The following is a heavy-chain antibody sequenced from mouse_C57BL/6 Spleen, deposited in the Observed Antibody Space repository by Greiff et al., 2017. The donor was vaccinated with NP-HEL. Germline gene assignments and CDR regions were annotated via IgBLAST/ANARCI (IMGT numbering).Heavy chain of an antibody. CDR3: ARPLYYYGSSYDYAMDY. CDR2: IYPRSGNT. J-gene: IGHJ4*01. V-gene: IGHV1-81*01. CDR1: GYTFTSYG. D-gene: IGHD1-1*01. Sequence: VKLQESGAELARPGASVKLSCKASGYTFTSYGISWVKQRTGQGLEWIGEIYPRSGNTYYNEKFKGKATLTADKSSSTAYMELRSLTSEDSAVYFCARPLYYYGSSYDYAMDYWGQGTSVTVSS.